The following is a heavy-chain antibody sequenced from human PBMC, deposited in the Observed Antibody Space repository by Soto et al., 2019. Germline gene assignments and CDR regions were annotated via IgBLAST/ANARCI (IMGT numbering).Heavy chain of an antibody. CDR1: GGTFSSYG. D-gene: IGHD3-10*01. J-gene: IGHJ6*02. Sequence: ASVKVSCKASGGTFSSYGISWVRQAPGQGLEWMGWISAYNGNTNYAQKLQGRVTMTTDTSTSTAYMELRSLRSDDTAVYYCARGGEFYYYYGMDVWGQGTTVTVSS. CDR3: ARGGEFYYYYGMDV. CDR2: ISAYNGNT. V-gene: IGHV1-18*01.